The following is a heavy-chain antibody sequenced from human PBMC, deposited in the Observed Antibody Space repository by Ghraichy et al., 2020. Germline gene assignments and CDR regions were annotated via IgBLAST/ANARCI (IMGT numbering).Heavy chain of an antibody. D-gene: IGHD6-13*01. CDR2: IYTSGCT. Sequence: SETLSLTCTVSGGSISSYYWSWIRQPPGMGLEWIGYIYTSGCTNYNPSLKSRVTISVDTSKNQFSLKLSSVTAADTAVYYCARSGWGVAAAGTHFDYWGQGTLVTVSS. CDR1: GGSISSYY. J-gene: IGHJ4*02. V-gene: IGHV4-4*09. CDR3: ARSGWGVAAAGTHFDY.